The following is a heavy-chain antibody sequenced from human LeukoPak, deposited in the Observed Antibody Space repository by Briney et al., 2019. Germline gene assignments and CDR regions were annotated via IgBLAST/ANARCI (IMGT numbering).Heavy chain of an antibody. CDR1: GNYW. Sequence: GGSLRLSCAASGNYWSHWVRQVPGKGLVWVSHINSDGSWTSYADSVKGRFTISKDNAKNTVYLQMNSLRAEDTAVYYCVSFYETYWGRGTLVTVSS. J-gene: IGHJ4*02. CDR3: VSFYETY. CDR2: INSDGSWT. V-gene: IGHV3-74*01. D-gene: IGHD2/OR15-2a*01.